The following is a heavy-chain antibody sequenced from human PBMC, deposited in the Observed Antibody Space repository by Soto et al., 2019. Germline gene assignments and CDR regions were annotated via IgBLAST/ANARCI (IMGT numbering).Heavy chain of an antibody. CDR1: GYSFTSYW. V-gene: IGHV5-51*01. Sequence: PGESLKISCKGSGYSFTSYWIGWVRQMPGKGLEWMGIIYPGDSDTRYSLSFQGQVTISADKSISTAYLQWSSLKASDTAMYYCARMKSRFDELSDSSGMDVWGQGTTVTVSS. D-gene: IGHD3-9*01. CDR2: IYPGDSDT. J-gene: IGHJ6*02. CDR3: ARMKSRFDELSDSSGMDV.